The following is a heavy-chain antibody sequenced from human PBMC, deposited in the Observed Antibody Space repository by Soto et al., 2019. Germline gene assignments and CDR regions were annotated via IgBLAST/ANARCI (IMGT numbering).Heavy chain of an antibody. V-gene: IGHV3-11*01. CDR2: ISSSGSTI. CDR1: GFTFSDYY. J-gene: IGHJ5*02. CDR3: ARALHGDRTWWFDP. Sequence: SLRLSCAPSGFTFSDYYMSWIRQAPGKGLVWVSYISSSGSTIYYADSVKGRFTISRDNGKNSLYLQMNSLGAEDTAVYYCARALHGDRTWWFDPWGQGTLVTVSS. D-gene: IGHD4-17*01.